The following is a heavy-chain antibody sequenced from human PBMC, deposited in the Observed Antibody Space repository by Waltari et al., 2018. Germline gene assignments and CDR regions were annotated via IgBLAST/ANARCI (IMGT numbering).Heavy chain of an antibody. Sequence: RQAPGQGLVWVSRIKSDGSSTSYADSVKGRFTISRDNAKNTLYLQMNSLRAEDTAVYYCARVNSGYDFDYWGQGTLVTVSS. D-gene: IGHD5-12*01. J-gene: IGHJ4*02. CDR3: ARVNSGYDFDY. V-gene: IGHV3-74*01. CDR2: IKSDGSST.